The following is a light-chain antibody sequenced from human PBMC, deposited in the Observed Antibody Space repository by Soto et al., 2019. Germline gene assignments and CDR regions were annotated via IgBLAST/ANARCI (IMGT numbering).Light chain of an antibody. Sequence: IVMTQSPDSLAVSLGERATIHCKSSQSVLYSAKNKNFLTWYQQKPGQPPKLLIYWASTRESGVPDRFTGSGSGTDFTLTMHTLQAEDVAVYYCQQHYITPITFGQGTRREIK. CDR3: QQHYITPIT. CDR2: WAS. V-gene: IGKV4-1*01. CDR1: QSVLYSAKNKNF. J-gene: IGKJ5*01.